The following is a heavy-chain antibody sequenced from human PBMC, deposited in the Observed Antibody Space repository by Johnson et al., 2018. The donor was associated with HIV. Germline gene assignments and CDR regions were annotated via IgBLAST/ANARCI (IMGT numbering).Heavy chain of an antibody. CDR3: ARIPGSGWEHDAFDI. Sequence: VQLVESGGGLVQPGGSLRLSCATSGFTFSSYWISWVRQAPGKGLEWVANIQQDGSEKYYVASRNGRFTISRDNAKNSLYLQMNSLRAEDTAVYYCARIPGSGWEHDAFDIWGQGTMVTVSS. CDR1: GFTFSSYW. CDR2: IQQDGSEK. D-gene: IGHD6-19*01. J-gene: IGHJ3*02. V-gene: IGHV3-7*01.